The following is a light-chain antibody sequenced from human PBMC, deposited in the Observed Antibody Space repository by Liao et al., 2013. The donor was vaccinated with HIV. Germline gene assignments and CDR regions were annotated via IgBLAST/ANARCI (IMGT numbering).Light chain of an antibody. Sequence: SSELTQPPSVSVSPGQTATITCSGDKLGDKYASWYQKRPGQSPILVIYQDTKRPSGISDRFSGSNSGNTATLTISGTQALDEADYYCQAWDSSTNYVFGTGTQVTVL. V-gene: IGLV3-1*01. CDR2: QDT. CDR1: KLGDKY. CDR3: QAWDSSTNYV. J-gene: IGLJ1*01.